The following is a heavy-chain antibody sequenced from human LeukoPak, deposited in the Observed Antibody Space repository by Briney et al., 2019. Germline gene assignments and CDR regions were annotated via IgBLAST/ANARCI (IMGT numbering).Heavy chain of an antibody. CDR1: GFTFSSYV. J-gene: IGHJ4*02. V-gene: IGHV3-30*04. CDR3: ARKSPPDV. Sequence: PGRSLRLSCAASGFTFSSYVMHWVRQAPGKGLEWVAIISYDGSNEYYADSVKGRFTISRDNAKNTLYLQMNSLRAEGTAVYYCARKSPPDVWGQGTLVTVSS. CDR2: ISYDGSNE. D-gene: IGHD3-10*02.